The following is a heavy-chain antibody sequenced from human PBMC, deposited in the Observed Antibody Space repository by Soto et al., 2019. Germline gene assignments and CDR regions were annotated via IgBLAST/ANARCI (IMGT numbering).Heavy chain of an antibody. CDR2: IWYDGSNK. V-gene: IGHV3-33*01. J-gene: IGHJ4*02. CDR1: GCNFSSYG. Sequence: GRFLRLSCAASGCNFSSYGMHWVRQAPGKGLEWVAVIWYDGSNKYYADSVKGRFTISRDNSKNTLYLQMNSLRAEDTAVYYCARDSLQFCGGDCSESGYWGQGTLVTVSS. CDR3: ARDSLQFCGGDCSESGY. D-gene: IGHD2-21*02.